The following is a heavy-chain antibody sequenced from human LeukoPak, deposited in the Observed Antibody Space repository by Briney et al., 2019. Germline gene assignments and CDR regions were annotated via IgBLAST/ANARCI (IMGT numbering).Heavy chain of an antibody. V-gene: IGHV3-23*01. CDR2: ISGSGGST. J-gene: IGHJ4*02. CDR1: GFTFANYA. Sequence: GGSLRLSCAASGFTFANYAMSWVRQAPGKGLEWVSSISGSGGSTYYADSVKGRFTISRDNSKNTLYLQMNSLRAEDTAVYYCARGHYDSSGRYFDYWGQGTLVTVSS. D-gene: IGHD3-22*01. CDR3: ARGHYDSSGRYFDY.